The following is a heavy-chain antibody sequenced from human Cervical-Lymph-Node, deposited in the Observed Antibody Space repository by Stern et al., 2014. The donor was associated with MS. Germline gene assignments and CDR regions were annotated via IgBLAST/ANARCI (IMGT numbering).Heavy chain of an antibody. CDR1: GFSLSTSGVG. V-gene: IGHV2-5*02. CDR3: AHLTTATALDY. Sequence: ESGPTLVKPTQTLTLTCTFSGFSLSTSGVGVGWLRQPPGKALEWLALIFLGGVNREPPSLESRLTITKDTSKNLVFLTMTNMDPVDTATYYCAHLTTATALDYWGQGTLVTVPS. J-gene: IGHJ4*02. CDR2: IFLGGVN. D-gene: IGHD1-1*01.